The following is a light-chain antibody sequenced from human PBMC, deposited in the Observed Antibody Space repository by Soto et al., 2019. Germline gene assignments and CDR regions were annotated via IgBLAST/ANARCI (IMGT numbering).Light chain of an antibody. CDR3: QHSYSTPPS. Sequence: DIQMTQSPSSLSASVGDRVTITCRASQSISSYLNWYQQKPGKAPKLLTYAASSLQSGVPSRFSGSGSGTDFTLTISSLQPEDFATYYCQHSYSTPPSFGQGAKLEIK. CDR2: AAS. V-gene: IGKV1-39*01. CDR1: QSISSY. J-gene: IGKJ2*01.